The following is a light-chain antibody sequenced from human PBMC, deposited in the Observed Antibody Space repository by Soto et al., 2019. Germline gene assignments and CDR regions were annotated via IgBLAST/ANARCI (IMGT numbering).Light chain of an antibody. CDR3: QQYSSYYA. CDR1: ESISSW. CDR2: KAS. Sequence: DIQMTQSPSTLSASVGDRVTITCRASESISSWLAWYQQKPGKAPKLLIYKASSLGSGVPSRFSGRGSGTEFSLTSSGLQPEDFATYYCQQYSSYYAFGQGTKLEIK. J-gene: IGKJ2*01. V-gene: IGKV1-5*03.